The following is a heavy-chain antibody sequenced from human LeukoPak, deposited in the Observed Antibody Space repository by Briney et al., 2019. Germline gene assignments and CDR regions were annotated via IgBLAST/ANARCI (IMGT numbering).Heavy chain of an antibody. D-gene: IGHD3-22*01. V-gene: IGHV3-43D*03. CDR2: ISWDGGST. J-gene: IGHJ4*02. Sequence: PGGSLRLSCAASGFTFDDYAMHWVRHAPGKGLEWVSLISWDGGSTYYADSVKGRFTISRDNSKNSLYLQMNSLRAEDTALYYCAKAISKTYYYDSSGYYPVDYFDYWGQGALVTVSS. CDR1: GFTFDDYA. CDR3: AKAISKTYYYDSSGYYPVDYFDY.